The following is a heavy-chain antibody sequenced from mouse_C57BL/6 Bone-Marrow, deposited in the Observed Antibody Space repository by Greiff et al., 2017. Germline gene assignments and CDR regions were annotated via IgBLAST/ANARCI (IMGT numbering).Heavy chain of an antibody. CDR2: IWRGGST. J-gene: IGHJ1*03. V-gene: IGHV2-5*01. CDR3: AKNWRKLYWYFDV. Sequence: VQLQESGPGLVQPSQSLSITCTVSGFSLTSYGVHWVRQSPGKGLEWLGVIWRGGSTDYNAAFMSRLSITKDNSKSQVFFKMNSLQADDTAIYYCAKNWRKLYWYFDVWGTGTTVTVSS. CDR1: GFSLTSYG.